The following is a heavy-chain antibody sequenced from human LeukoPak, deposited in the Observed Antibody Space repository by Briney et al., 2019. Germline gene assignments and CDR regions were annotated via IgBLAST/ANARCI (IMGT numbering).Heavy chain of an antibody. Sequence: GGSLRLSCAASGFTFSSYSMNWVRQAPGKGLEWVSSISSSSSYIYYADSVKGRFTISRDNAKNSLYLQMNSLRAEDTAVYYCARDLGVDGYYFDYWGQGTLVTVSS. J-gene: IGHJ4*02. CDR1: GFTFSSYS. CDR2: ISSSSSYI. V-gene: IGHV3-21*04. CDR3: ARDLGVDGYYFDY. D-gene: IGHD3-16*01.